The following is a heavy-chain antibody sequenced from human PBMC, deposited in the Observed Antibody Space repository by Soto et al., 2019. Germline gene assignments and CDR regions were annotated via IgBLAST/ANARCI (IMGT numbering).Heavy chain of an antibody. CDR3: ERRSRVFWSAHNWFNP. J-gene: IGHJ5*02. V-gene: IGHV4-34*01. D-gene: IGHD3-3*01. Sequence: SETLSLTCAVYGGSFSGYYWSWIRQPPGKGLEWIGEINHSGSTNYNPSIKSRVTISVDTSKNQFSLKLSSVTAEDTAVYYCERRSRVFWSAHNWFNPWGQETRVTFS. CDR2: INHSGST. CDR1: GGSFSGYY.